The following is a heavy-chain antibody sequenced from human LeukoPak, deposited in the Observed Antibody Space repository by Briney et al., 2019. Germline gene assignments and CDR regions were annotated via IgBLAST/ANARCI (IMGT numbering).Heavy chain of an antibody. J-gene: IGHJ4*02. Sequence: GGSLRLSWAASGFTFSSYSMNWVRQAPGKGLEWVSSISSSSSYIYYADSVKGRFTISRDNAKNSLFLQMNSLRAEDTAVYYCARRAGAYSHPYDYWGQGTLVTVSS. CDR1: GFTFSSYS. D-gene: IGHD4/OR15-4a*01. V-gene: IGHV3-21*04. CDR3: ARRAGAYSHPYDY. CDR2: ISSSSSYI.